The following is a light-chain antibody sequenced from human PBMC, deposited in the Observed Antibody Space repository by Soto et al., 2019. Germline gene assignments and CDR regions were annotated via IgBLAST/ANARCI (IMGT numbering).Light chain of an antibody. Sequence: SALTQPASVSGSPGQSITISCTGTSSDVGGYSYVSWYQQYPGKAPKLIIFDVNDRPSGVSNRFSGSKSGNTASLTISGLQAEDEGDYYCSSYTSRGTPVVFGGGTKVTVL. J-gene: IGLJ2*01. V-gene: IGLV2-14*03. CDR2: DVN. CDR1: SSDVGGYSY. CDR3: SSYTSRGTPVV.